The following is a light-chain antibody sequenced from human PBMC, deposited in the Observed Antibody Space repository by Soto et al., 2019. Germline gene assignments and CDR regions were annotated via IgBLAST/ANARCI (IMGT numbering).Light chain of an antibody. CDR2: EVD. V-gene: IGLV2-8*01. CDR1: SSDVGGYNY. Sequence: QSALTQPPSASGSPGLSVTISCTGTSSDVGGYNYVSWYQQYPGKAPKLMIYEVDKRPSGVPDRFRGSKSGSTASLTVSGLQADDESDYYCRSYAGNRYVFGTGTKLTVL. CDR3: RSYAGNRYV. J-gene: IGLJ1*01.